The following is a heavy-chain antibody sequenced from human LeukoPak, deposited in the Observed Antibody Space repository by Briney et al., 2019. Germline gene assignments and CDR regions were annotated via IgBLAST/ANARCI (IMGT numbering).Heavy chain of an antibody. J-gene: IGHJ4*02. Sequence: PSETLSLTCTVSGGSISSYYWSWIRQPPGKGLEWIGYICYSGSTNYNPSLKSRVTISVDTSKNQFSLKLSSVTAADTAVYYCARGKGKQQLVPGDYWGQGTLVTVSS. D-gene: IGHD6-13*01. V-gene: IGHV4-59*08. CDR2: ICYSGST. CDR3: ARGKGKQQLVPGDY. CDR1: GGSISSYY.